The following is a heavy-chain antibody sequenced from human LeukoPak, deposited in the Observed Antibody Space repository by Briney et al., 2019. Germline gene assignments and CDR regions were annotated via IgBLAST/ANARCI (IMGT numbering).Heavy chain of an antibody. J-gene: IGHJ4*02. CDR2: IFHTGST. Sequence: SETLSLTCTVSGVSISGNYWSWIRQPPGKGLEWIGYIFHTGSTNYNPSLQSRVTILLDTSKNQFSLKLSSVSAADTAVYYCARDYEDYYDSSGYSLWGQGTLVTVSS. V-gene: IGHV4-59*01. CDR1: GVSISGNY. D-gene: IGHD3-22*01. CDR3: ARDYEDYYDSSGYSL.